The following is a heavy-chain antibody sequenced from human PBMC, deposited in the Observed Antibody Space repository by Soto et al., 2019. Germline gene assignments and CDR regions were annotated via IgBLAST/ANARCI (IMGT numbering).Heavy chain of an antibody. Sequence: SETLSLTCTVSGGSISSYYWSWIRQPAGKGLEWIGRIYTSGSTNYNPSLKSRVTMSVDTSKNQFSLKLSSVTAADTAVYYCARDFPYSSSWYAGFDYRGQGTLVTVSS. J-gene: IGHJ4*02. D-gene: IGHD6-13*01. CDR1: GGSISSYY. V-gene: IGHV4-4*07. CDR3: ARDFPYSSSWYAGFDY. CDR2: IYTSGST.